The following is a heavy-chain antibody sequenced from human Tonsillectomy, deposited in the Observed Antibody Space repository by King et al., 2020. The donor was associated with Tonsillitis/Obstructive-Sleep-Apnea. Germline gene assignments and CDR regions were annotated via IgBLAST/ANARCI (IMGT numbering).Heavy chain of an antibody. Sequence: VQLVESGGGVVRPGGSLRLSCAASGFTFDDYGMSWVRQAPGKGLEWVSGINWNGRSTGYADSVKGRFTISRDYAKNSLYLQMNSRRAEATALYYCARRNVAAYNDYGAFDIWGQGTMVTVSS. V-gene: IGHV3-20*04. J-gene: IGHJ3*02. CDR1: GFTFDDYG. D-gene: IGHD4/OR15-4a*01. CDR3: ARRNVAAYNDYGAFDI. CDR2: INWNGRST.